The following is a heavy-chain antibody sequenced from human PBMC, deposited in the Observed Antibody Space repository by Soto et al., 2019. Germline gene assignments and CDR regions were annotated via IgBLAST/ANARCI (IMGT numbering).Heavy chain of an antibody. CDR3: ARGVRGGYYDSSGYYPFDY. Sequence: GGSLRLSCAASGFTFGRYWMHWVRQAPGKGLVWVSRINSDGSSTSYAASVKGRFTISRANAKNKLYLQLNRLRAEDTAVYYCARGVRGGYYDSSGYYPFDYWGQGTLVTVS. J-gene: IGHJ4*02. V-gene: IGHV3-74*01. D-gene: IGHD3-22*01. CDR2: INSDGSST. CDR1: GFTFGRYW.